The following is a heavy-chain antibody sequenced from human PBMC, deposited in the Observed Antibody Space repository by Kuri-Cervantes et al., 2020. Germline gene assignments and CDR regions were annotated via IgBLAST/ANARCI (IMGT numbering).Heavy chain of an antibody. CDR1: GFTFSSYS. J-gene: IGHJ2*01. D-gene: IGHD3-16*02. CDR2: ISSSSSTI. Sequence: ETLSLTCAASGFTFSSYSMNWVRQAPGKGLEWVSYISSSSSTIYYADSVKGRFTISRDNAKNSLYLQMNSLRDEDTAVYYCARDMITFGGVIVKDWYFDLWGRGTLVTVSS. V-gene: IGHV3-48*02. CDR3: ARDMITFGGVIVKDWYFDL.